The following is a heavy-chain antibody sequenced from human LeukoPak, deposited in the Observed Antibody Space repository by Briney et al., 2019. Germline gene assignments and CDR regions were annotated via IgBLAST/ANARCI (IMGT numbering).Heavy chain of an antibody. CDR1: GGTFSSYA. CDR3: ARAKDIVVVPAAIPVNWFDP. D-gene: IGHD2-2*02. J-gene: IGHJ5*02. Sequence: SVKVSCEASGGTFSSYAISWVRQAPGQGLEWMGGIIPIFGTANYAQKFQGRVTITADESTSTAYMELSSLRSEDTAVYYCARAKDIVVVPAAIPVNWFDPWGQGTLVTVSS. CDR2: IIPIFGTA. V-gene: IGHV1-69*01.